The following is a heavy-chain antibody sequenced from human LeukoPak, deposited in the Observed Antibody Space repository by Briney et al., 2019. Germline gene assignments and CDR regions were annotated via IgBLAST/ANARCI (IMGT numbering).Heavy chain of an antibody. V-gene: IGHV1-18*01. CDR3: ARGILSIAVAGTLDY. CDR1: GYTFTSYG. J-gene: IGHJ4*02. D-gene: IGHD6-19*01. Sequence: ASVKVSCKASGYTFTSYGISWVRQAPGQGLEWMGWISAYNGNTNYAQKLQGRVTMTTDTSTGTAYMELRSLRSDDTAVYYCARGILSIAVAGTLDYWGQGTLVTVSS. CDR2: ISAYNGNT.